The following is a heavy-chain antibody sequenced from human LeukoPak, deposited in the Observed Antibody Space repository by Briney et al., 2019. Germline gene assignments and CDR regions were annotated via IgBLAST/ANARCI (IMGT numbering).Heavy chain of an antibody. Sequence: GGSLRLSCAASGFTFSSYAMHWVRQAPGKGLEWVAVISYDGGNKYYADSVKGRFTISRDNSKNTLYLQMNSLRAEDTAVYYCARDALKGYGDYVPRLWGQGTLVTVSS. CDR2: ISYDGGNK. J-gene: IGHJ4*02. CDR3: ARDALKGYGDYVPRL. V-gene: IGHV3-30-3*01. D-gene: IGHD4-17*01. CDR1: GFTFSSYA.